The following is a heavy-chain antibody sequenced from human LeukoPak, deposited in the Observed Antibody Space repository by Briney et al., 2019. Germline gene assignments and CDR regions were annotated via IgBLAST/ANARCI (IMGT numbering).Heavy chain of an antibody. Sequence: ASVKVSCKASGYTFTGYYMHWVRQAPGQGLEWMGWINPNSGGTNYAQKFQGRVTMTRDTSISTAYMEPSRLRADDTAVYYCARVGLGSGDGYGDYWGQGTLVTVSS. V-gene: IGHV1-2*02. CDR3: ARVGLGSGDGYGDY. CDR2: INPNSGGT. J-gene: IGHJ4*02. D-gene: IGHD5-24*01. CDR1: GYTFTGYY.